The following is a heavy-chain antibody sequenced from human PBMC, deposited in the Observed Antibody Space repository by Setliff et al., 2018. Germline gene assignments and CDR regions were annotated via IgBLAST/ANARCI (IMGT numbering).Heavy chain of an antibody. CDR3: ARRWNFGPYGSGIHDGFDM. CDR1: DGSLSDYY. D-gene: IGHD3-10*01. J-gene: IGHJ3*02. Sequence: PSETLSLTCAVYDGSLSDYYWSWIRQPPGKGLEWIGEINHYGSTKYKSSLKSRVTISVDTPKNQFSLRLHSVTAADTAVYYCARRWNFGPYGSGIHDGFDMWGEGTMVTVSS. V-gene: IGHV4-34*01. CDR2: INHYGST.